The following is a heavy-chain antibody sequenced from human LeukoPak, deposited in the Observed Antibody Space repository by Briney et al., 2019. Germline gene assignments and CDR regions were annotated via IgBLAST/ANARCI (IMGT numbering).Heavy chain of an antibody. V-gene: IGHV3-9*01. CDR1: GFTFDDYA. CDR3: AKGRSIDGGLADGGDY. Sequence: GGSLRLSCAASGFTFDDYAMHWVRHAPGKGLEWVSGITWNGGYMGYADSVKGRFTISRDNAKNSLYLQMNSLRAEDTALYYCAKGRSIDGGLADGGDYWGQGTLVTVSS. CDR2: ITWNGGYM. D-gene: IGHD3-16*01. J-gene: IGHJ4*02.